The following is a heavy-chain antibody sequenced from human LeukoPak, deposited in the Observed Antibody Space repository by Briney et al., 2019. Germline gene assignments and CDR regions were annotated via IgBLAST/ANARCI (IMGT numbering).Heavy chain of an antibody. J-gene: IGHJ4*02. Sequence: AGGSLRLSCAASGFTLRSYTMNWVRQAPGKGLEWVSSISSSSSYIYYADSVKGRFTIPRDNAKNSLYLQMNSLRAEDTAVYYCAREAVVATGDYWGQGTLVTVSS. CDR1: GFTLRSYT. V-gene: IGHV3-21*01. CDR2: ISSSSSYI. CDR3: AREAVVATGDY. D-gene: IGHD5-12*01.